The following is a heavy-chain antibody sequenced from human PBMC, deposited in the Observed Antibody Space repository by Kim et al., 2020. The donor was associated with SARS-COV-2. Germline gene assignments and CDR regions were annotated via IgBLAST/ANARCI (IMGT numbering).Heavy chain of an antibody. D-gene: IGHD6-13*01. CDR3: AREAAAGEHPVDY. CDR2: ISSSSSYT. Sequence: GGSLRLSCAASGFTFSDYYMSWIRQAPGKGLEWVSYISSSSSYTNYADSVKGRFTISRDNAKNSLYLQMNSLRAEDTAVYYCAREAAAGEHPVDYWGQGTLVTVSS. V-gene: IGHV3-11*05. CDR1: GFTFSDYY. J-gene: IGHJ4*02.